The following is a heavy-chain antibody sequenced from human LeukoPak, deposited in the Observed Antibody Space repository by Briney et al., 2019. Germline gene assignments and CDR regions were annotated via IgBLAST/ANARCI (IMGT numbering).Heavy chain of an antibody. CDR2: IRYDGSDK. V-gene: IGHV3-30*02. Sequence: GSLRLSCAASGFIFSSYGMHWVRQAPGKGLEWVAFIRYDGSDKYYADSVKGRFTISRDNSNDTLYLQMNSLRAEDTAVYYCAKDTTTVTSQGDYWGQGTLVTVSS. D-gene: IGHD4-17*01. CDR3: AKDTTTVTSQGDY. CDR1: GFIFSSYG. J-gene: IGHJ4*02.